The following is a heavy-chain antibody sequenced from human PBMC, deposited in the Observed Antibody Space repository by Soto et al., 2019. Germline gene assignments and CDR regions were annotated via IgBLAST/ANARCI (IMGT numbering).Heavy chain of an antibody. CDR3: ARGGGSTVDH. Sequence: QVQLQESGPGLVKPSETLSLTCTVSGGSISGYYWSWIRQPAGKGLEWIGRIYFAGSTTYNPSLKSRVTMSVDTSKNQFSLTLTSVTAADTAVYYCARGGGSTVDHWGQGTLVTVSS. CDR2: IYFAGST. J-gene: IGHJ4*02. CDR1: GGSISGYY. V-gene: IGHV4-4*07. D-gene: IGHD2-2*01.